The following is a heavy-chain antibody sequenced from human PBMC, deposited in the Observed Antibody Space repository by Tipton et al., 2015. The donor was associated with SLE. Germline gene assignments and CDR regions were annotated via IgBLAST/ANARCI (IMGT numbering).Heavy chain of an antibody. Sequence: SLRLSCAASGFTVSSPYMMWVRQAPGKGLEWVSVIYSGVTTDYANSVKGRFTISRDNSKNTVHLQMNSLRGEDTAVYYCASRYCSGVNCYFDYWGQGTLVTVSS. J-gene: IGHJ4*02. D-gene: IGHD2-15*01. CDR1: GFTVSSPY. CDR3: ASRYCSGVNCYFDY. V-gene: IGHV3-66*01. CDR2: IYSGVTT.